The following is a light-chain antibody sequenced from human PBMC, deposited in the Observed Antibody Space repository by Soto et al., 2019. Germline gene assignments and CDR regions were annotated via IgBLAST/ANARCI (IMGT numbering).Light chain of an antibody. CDR2: DVS. J-gene: IGLJ3*02. V-gene: IGLV2-14*03. CDR1: SSDIGNYNY. Sequence: QSALTQPASVSGSPGQSNTIPCTGSSSDIGNYNYVSWYQQQHPGKAPKLMIYDVSTRPSGVSIRFSGSKSGNTASLTISGLQAEDEAFYYCTSYTIATTWVFGGGTKLTVL. CDR3: TSYTIATTWV.